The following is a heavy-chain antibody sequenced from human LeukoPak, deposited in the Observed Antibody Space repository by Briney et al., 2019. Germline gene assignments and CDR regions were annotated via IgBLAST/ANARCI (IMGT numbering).Heavy chain of an antibody. J-gene: IGHJ4*02. Sequence: PGGSLRLSCAASGFXFSSYSMNWVRQAPGKGLEWVSSISSSSSYIYYADSVKGRFTISRDNAKNSLYLQMNSLRAEDTAVYYCAQEGDFWSGYYTYWGQGTLVTVSS. CDR3: AQEGDFWSGYYTY. D-gene: IGHD3-3*01. CDR2: ISSSSSYI. CDR1: GFXFSSYS. V-gene: IGHV3-21*01.